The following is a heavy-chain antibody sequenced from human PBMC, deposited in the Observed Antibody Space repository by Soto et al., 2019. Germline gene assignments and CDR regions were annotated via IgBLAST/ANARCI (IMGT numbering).Heavy chain of an antibody. V-gene: IGHV4-31*03. D-gene: IGHD6-19*01. CDR2: IYYSGST. J-gene: IGHJ4*02. CDR1: GGSISSGGYY. Sequence: QVQLQESGPGLVKPSQTLSLTCTVSGGSISSGGYYWSWIRQHPGKGLEWIGYIYYSGSTYYNPYLRSRVTISVATSKNQFSLKLSSVTAADTAVYYCARVTFLPSIAVAGLVDYWGQGTLVTVSS. CDR3: ARVTFLPSIAVAGLVDY.